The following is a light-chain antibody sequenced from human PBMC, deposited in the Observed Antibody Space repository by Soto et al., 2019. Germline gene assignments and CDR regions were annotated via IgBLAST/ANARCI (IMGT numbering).Light chain of an antibody. CDR1: QSVSSN. CDR2: GAS. CDR3: QQYYNWPRT. J-gene: IGKJ1*01. V-gene: IGKV3-15*01. Sequence: EILMTQSPATLSVSPGERATLSCRASQSVSSNLAWYQHKPGQAPRLLTYGASTRATGIPARFSGSGSGTEFTLTISSLQPEDFAVYYCQQYYNWPRTFGQGTKVDI.